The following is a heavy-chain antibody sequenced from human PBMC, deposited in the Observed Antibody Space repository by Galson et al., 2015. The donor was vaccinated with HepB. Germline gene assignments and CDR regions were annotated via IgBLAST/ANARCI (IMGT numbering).Heavy chain of an antibody. D-gene: IGHD3-10*01. J-gene: IGHJ4*02. CDR1: GFTFSSYA. Sequence: SLRLSCAASGFTFSSYAMSWVRQAPGKGLEWVSAISGSGGNTYYADSVKGRFTISRDNSKNTLYLQMNSLRAEDTAVYYCAKAVGLWLYYFDYWGQGTLVTVSS. CDR2: ISGSGGNT. CDR3: AKAVGLWLYYFDY. V-gene: IGHV3-23*01.